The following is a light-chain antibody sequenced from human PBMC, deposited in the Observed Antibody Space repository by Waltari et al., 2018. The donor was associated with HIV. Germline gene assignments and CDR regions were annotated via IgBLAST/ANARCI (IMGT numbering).Light chain of an antibody. CDR1: NIGSKS. CDR3: QVWDSSSDHPV. Sequence: SYVLTQPPSVSVAPGKTARITCGGNNIGSKSVHWYQQKPGQAPVLVIYYVSDRPSGIPERFSGSNSGNTATLTISRVEAGDEADYYCQVWDSSSDHPVFGTGTKVTVL. CDR2: YVS. J-gene: IGLJ1*01. V-gene: IGLV3-21*04.